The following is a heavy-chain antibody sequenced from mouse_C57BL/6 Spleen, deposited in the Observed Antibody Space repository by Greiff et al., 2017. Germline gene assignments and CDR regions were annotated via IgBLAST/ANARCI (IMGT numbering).Heavy chain of an antibody. Sequence: VKLMESGAELVKPGASVKISCKASGYAFSSYWMNWVKQRPGKGLEWIGQIYPGDGDTNYNGKFKGKATLTADKSSSTAYMQLSSLTSEDSAVYFCARRLGPYYYAMDYWGQGTSVTVSS. D-gene: IGHD1-2*01. J-gene: IGHJ4*01. CDR3: ARRLGPYYYAMDY. CDR1: GYAFSSYW. CDR2: IYPGDGDT. V-gene: IGHV1-80*01.